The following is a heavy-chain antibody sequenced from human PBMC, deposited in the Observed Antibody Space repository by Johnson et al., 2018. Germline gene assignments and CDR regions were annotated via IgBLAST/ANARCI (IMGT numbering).Heavy chain of an antibody. CDR3: ARGTLGYDGLDV. J-gene: IGHJ6*02. CDR2: IGGAGSYT. V-gene: IGHV3-21*01. CDR1: GFTFSDYS. D-gene: IGHD3-16*01. Sequence: VQLVESGGGLVKPGGSLRVSCAASGFTFSDYSMNWVRQAPGKGLEWVSSIGGAGSYTVYAHSLKGRFTVSRDNAKNSLYLQLNSLRAEDTAVYYCARGTLGYDGLDVWGQGTTVTVSS.